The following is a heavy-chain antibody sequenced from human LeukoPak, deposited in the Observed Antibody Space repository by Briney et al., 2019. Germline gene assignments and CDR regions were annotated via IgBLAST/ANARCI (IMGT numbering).Heavy chain of an antibody. V-gene: IGHV4-30-2*01. CDR1: GGSISSGGYY. J-gene: IGHJ4*02. CDR2: IYHSGST. CDR3: ARAEWELLLFDY. Sequence: SETLSLTCTVSGGSISSGGYYWGWGRQPPGRGLEWVGYIYHSGSTYSNPPLKSRVTISLDRSKSHFSLRLSSVTAAGTAVYYCARAEWELLLFDYWGQGTLGTVSS. D-gene: IGHD1-26*01.